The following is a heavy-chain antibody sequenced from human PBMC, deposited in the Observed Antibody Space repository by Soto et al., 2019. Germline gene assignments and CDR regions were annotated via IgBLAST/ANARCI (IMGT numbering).Heavy chain of an antibody. CDR2: IWYDGSNK. Sequence: GGSLRLSCAASGFTFSSYGMHWVRQAPGKGLEWVAVIWYDGSNKYYADSVKGRFTISRDNSKNTLYLQMNSLRAEDTAVYYCASGRLNPGYYDILTGSVYYYGMDVWGQGTTVTVSS. CDR1: GFTFSSYG. V-gene: IGHV3-33*01. D-gene: IGHD3-9*01. CDR3: ASGRLNPGYYDILTGSVYYYGMDV. J-gene: IGHJ6*02.